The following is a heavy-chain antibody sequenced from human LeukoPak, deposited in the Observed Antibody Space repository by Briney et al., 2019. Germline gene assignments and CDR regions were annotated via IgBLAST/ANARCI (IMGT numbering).Heavy chain of an antibody. Sequence: ASVKVPCKVSGYTLTELSMHWVRQAPGKGLEWMGGFDPEDGETIYAQKFQGRVTMTEDTSTDTAYMELSSLRSEDTAVYYCATGRFLEWLPAYWGQGTLVTVSS. V-gene: IGHV1-24*01. CDR3: ATGRFLEWLPAY. J-gene: IGHJ4*02. CDR1: GYTLTELS. CDR2: FDPEDGET. D-gene: IGHD3-3*01.